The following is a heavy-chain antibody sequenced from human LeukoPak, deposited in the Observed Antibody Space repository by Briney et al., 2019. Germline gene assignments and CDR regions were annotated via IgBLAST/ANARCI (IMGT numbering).Heavy chain of an antibody. D-gene: IGHD6-13*01. V-gene: IGHV3-48*03. J-gene: IGHJ3*02. CDR3: ARGTQLNAFDI. CDR2: ISSSGRTI. CDR1: GFTFSSYE. Sequence: PGGSPRLSCAASGFTFSSYEMNWVRQAPGKGLEWVSYISSSGRTIYYADSVRGRFAISGDSAKSSLYLQMNGLRADDTAVYYCARGTQLNAFDIWGQGTMVTVSS.